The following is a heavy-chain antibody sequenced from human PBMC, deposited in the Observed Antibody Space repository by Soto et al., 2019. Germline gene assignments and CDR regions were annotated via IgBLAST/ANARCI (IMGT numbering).Heavy chain of an antibody. CDR3: ARGYYSGSNPSSFDY. D-gene: IGHD1-26*01. V-gene: IGHV1-69*01. J-gene: IGHJ4*02. CDR2: ITPTLNIA. Sequence: QLQLVQSGAEVREPGSWVKVYCKASGGTFSSYTVIWVRQAPGQGLEWMGGITPTLNIAKYAEKFQGRVTITADESTSTVNMHLSSLRSEDTAVYFCARGYYSGSNPSSFDYWGQGTLVAVSS. CDR1: GGTFSSYT.